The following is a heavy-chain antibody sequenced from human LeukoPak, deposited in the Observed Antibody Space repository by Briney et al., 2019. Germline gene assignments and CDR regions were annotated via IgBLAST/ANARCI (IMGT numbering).Heavy chain of an antibody. Sequence: TGGSLRLSCAVSGFTFSSYSMNWVRRAPGKGLEWVSYIGSSVSTRYYADSVKGRFTISRDNGKHSLYLQMNSLRAEDTAVYYCARGSLQYCSSTSCYLGDPYYFDYWGQGTLVTVSS. CDR3: ARGSLQYCSSTSCYLGDPYYFDY. V-gene: IGHV3-48*01. J-gene: IGHJ4*02. CDR1: GFTFSSYS. CDR2: IGSSVSTR. D-gene: IGHD2-2*01.